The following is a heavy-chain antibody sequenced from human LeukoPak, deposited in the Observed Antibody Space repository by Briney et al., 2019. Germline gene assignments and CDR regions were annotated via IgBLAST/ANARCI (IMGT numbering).Heavy chain of an antibody. CDR1: GFTFTDHH. J-gene: IGHJ4*02. Sequence: PGGSLRLSCAASGFTFTDHHMDWVRQAPGKGLEWIGRTKNKVNSYTTEYAASVKDRFIISRQNSENSLYLQMNSMQAEDTAVYYCACYIRVLITWGQGTLVTVSS. D-gene: IGHD3-10*02. V-gene: IGHV3-72*01. CDR3: ACYIRVLIT. CDR2: TKNKVNSYTT.